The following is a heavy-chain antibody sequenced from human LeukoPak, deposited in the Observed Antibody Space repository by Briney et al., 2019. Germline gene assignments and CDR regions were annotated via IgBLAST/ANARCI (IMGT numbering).Heavy chain of an antibody. CDR2: ISTDGRDK. V-gene: IGHV3-30*04. CDR3: AKDNDFWSGYYYYYYYYMDV. J-gene: IGHJ6*03. CDR1: GFSFRTYP. D-gene: IGHD3-3*01. Sequence: GGSLRLSCAASGFSFRTYPMHWVRQAPGKGLEWVAVISTDGRDKKYADSVKGRFTISRDNSKNTLYLQMNSLRAEDTAVYYCAKDNDFWSGYYYYYYYYMDVWGKGTTVTVSS.